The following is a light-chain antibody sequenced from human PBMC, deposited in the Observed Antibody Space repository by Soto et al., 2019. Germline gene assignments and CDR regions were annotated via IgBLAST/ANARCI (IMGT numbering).Light chain of an antibody. CDR1: HIGSKN. Sequence: SYELTQPLSVSVALGPTARITRGGNHIGSKNVHWYQQKPGQAPVLVIYRDTNRHSGIPERFSGSNSGNTATLTISRAQAGDEADYYCQVWDSGVVFGGGTKLTVL. CDR2: RDT. V-gene: IGLV3-9*01. J-gene: IGLJ2*01. CDR3: QVWDSGVV.